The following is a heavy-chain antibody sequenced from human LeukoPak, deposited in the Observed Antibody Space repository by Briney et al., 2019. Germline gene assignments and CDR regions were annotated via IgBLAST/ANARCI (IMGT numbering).Heavy chain of an antibody. CDR1: GFTFGDYA. V-gene: IGHV3-21*01. CDR3: ARDLDPVAGNPWFDP. J-gene: IGHJ5*02. D-gene: IGHD6-19*01. CDR2: ISSSSSYI. Sequence: GGSLRLSCTASGFTFGDYAMSWFRQAPGKGLEWVSSISSSSSYIYYADSVKGRFTISRDNAKNSLYLQMNSLRAEDTAVYYCARDLDPVAGNPWFDPWGQRTLVTVSS.